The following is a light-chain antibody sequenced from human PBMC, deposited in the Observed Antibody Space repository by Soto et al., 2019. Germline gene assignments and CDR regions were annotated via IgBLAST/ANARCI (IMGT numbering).Light chain of an antibody. V-gene: IGKV3-15*01. CDR1: QSISIN. Sequence: EIVMTQSPATLSVSPGERATLSCRASQSISINLAWYQQKPGQAPRLLIYGASTRATGIPARFSGSGSGTEFTLTISSLQSEDFAVYYCQHYHNWPPWTFGQGNKVEIK. CDR2: GAS. CDR3: QHYHNWPPWT. J-gene: IGKJ1*01.